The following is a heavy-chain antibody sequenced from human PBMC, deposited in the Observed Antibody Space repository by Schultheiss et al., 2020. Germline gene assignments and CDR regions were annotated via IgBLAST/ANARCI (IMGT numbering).Heavy chain of an antibody. CDR2: ISGSGGST. D-gene: IGHD4-17*01. J-gene: IGHJ4*02. CDR1: GFTFSSYA. V-gene: IGHV3-64*04. Sequence: GGSLRLSCAASGFTFSSYAMHWVRQAPGKGLEYVSAISGSGGSTYYADSVKGRFTISRDNAKNSLYLQMNSLTAEDTAVYYCANTAIGYWGQGTLVTVSS. CDR3: ANTAIGY.